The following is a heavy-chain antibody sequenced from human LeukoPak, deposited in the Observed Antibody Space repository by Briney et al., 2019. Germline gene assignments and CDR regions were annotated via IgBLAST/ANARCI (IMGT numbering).Heavy chain of an antibody. CDR1: GFTFSSYA. D-gene: IGHD5-24*01. Sequence: GGSLRLSCAASGFTFSSYAMNWVRQAPGKGLAWVSGINNSGGSTYYADSVKGRFTISRDNSKNTLYLQMNSLRAEDTAVYYCAKDLKVEMATIIRIRYFDYWGQGTLVTVSS. CDR3: AKDLKVEMATIIRIRYFDY. J-gene: IGHJ4*02. CDR2: INNSGGST. V-gene: IGHV3-23*01.